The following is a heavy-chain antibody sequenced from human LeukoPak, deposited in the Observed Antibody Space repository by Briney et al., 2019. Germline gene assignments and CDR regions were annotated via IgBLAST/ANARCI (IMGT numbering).Heavy chain of an antibody. J-gene: IGHJ5*02. CDR1: GYTFTSYD. Sequence: SVKVSCKASGYTFTSYDINRVRQATGQGLEWMGGIIPIFGTASYAQKFQGRVTITADKSTSTAYMELSSLRSEDTAVYYCARELLPGDWFDPWGQGTLVTVSS. V-gene: IGHV1-69*06. CDR3: ARELLPGDWFDP. CDR2: IIPIFGTA. D-gene: IGHD3-10*01.